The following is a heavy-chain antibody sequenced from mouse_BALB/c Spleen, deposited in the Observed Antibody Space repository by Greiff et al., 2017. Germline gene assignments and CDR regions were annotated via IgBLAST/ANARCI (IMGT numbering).Heavy chain of an antibody. J-gene: IGHJ3*01. V-gene: IGHV1S81*02. CDR2: INPSNGGT. Sequence: QVQLKESGAELVKPGASVKLSCKASGYTFTSYYMYWVKQRPGQGLEWIGEINPSNGGTNFNEKFKSKATLTVDKSSSTAYMQLSSLTSEDSAVYYCTSYSFAYWGQGTLVTVSA. CDR3: TSYSFAY. CDR1: GYTFTSYY. D-gene: IGHD1-1*01.